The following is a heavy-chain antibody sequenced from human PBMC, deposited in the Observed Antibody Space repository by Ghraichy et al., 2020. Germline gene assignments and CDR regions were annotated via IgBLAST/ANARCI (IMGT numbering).Heavy chain of an antibody. Sequence: GGSLRLPCAASGFIFSNAWMSWVRQAPGKGLEWVGRIKSKTDGGTTDYAAPVKGRFTISSDDSKDTLYLQMNSLKTEDTAVYYCTTHRGYSSGANFDYWGQGTLVTVSS. D-gene: IGHD6-19*01. CDR2: IKSKTDGGTT. V-gene: IGHV3-15*01. CDR1: GFIFSNAW. J-gene: IGHJ4*02. CDR3: TTHRGYSSGANFDY.